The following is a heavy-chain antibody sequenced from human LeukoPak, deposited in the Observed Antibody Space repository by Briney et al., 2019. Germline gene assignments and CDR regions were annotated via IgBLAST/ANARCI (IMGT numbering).Heavy chain of an antibody. CDR1: GFTFSSYG. CDR2: ICYDGSNK. Sequence: GGSLRLSCAASGFTFSSYGMHWVRQAPGKGLEWVAVICYDGSNKYYADSVKGRFTISRDNSKNTLDLQMNSLRDEDTAVYYCARDRSYDFWSGYSTPDYWGQGTLVTVSS. V-gene: IGHV3-33*01. J-gene: IGHJ4*02. D-gene: IGHD3-3*01. CDR3: ARDRSYDFWSGYSTPDY.